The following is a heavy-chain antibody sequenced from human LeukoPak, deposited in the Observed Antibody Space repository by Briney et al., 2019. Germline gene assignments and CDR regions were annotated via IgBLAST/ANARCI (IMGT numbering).Heavy chain of an antibody. D-gene: IGHD2-2*01. V-gene: IGHV3-23*01. CDR2: ICGSGDNT. CDR1: GFTFSSYT. Sequence: GGSLRLSCAASGFTFSSYTMKWVRQAPGKGLEWVSEICGSGDNTYYADSVKGRFTISRDNSKNTLYLQMNSLRDEDTAVYYCAKDRAYCTSSTCLDQDFWGQGTLVTVSS. J-gene: IGHJ4*02. CDR3: AKDRAYCTSSTCLDQDF.